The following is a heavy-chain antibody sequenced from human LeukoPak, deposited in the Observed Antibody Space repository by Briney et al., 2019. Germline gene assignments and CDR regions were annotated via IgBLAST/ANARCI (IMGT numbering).Heavy chain of an antibody. D-gene: IGHD3-22*01. J-gene: IGHJ4*02. CDR1: GYTFTSYG. Sequence: GASVKVSCKASGYTFTSYGISWVRQAPGQGLEWMGWISAYNGNTNYAQKLQGRVTMTTDTSTSTAYMELRSLRSDDTAVYYCARAWVGYYDSSGYYYVALIDYWGQGTLVTVSS. V-gene: IGHV1-18*01. CDR3: ARAWVGYYDSSGYYYVALIDY. CDR2: ISAYNGNT.